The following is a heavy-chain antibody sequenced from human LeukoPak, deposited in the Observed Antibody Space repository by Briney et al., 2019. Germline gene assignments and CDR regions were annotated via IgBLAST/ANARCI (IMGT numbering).Heavy chain of an antibody. CDR2: MSPNNGNT. J-gene: IGHJ4*02. V-gene: IGHV1-8*03. Sequence: ASVKVSCKASEYTFINYDINWVRQATGQGLEWMGWMSPNNGNTDYAQKFQGRVTFTRNTSTNTVYLELSSLRSDDTAVYYCARDPKGSGTKGVVDYWGQGTLVTVSS. CDR1: EYTFINYD. D-gene: IGHD1-14*01. CDR3: ARDPKGSGTKGVVDY.